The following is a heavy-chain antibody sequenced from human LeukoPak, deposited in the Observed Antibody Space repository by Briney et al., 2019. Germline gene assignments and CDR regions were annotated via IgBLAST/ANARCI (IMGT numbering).Heavy chain of an antibody. D-gene: IGHD2-2*01. V-gene: IGHV3-64D*09. J-gene: IGHJ4*02. CDR1: GFIFSRYA. CDR2: ISSDGDNT. CDR3: VKNFGYCSSISCYVFDY. Sequence: GSLTPSCSASGFIFSRYAMHWVRQTPGKGLEYVSAISSDGDNTYYADSVKDRFTISRDNSKNTLYLQMRSLRTEDTAVYSCVKNFGYCSSISCYVFDYWGQGTLVTVSS.